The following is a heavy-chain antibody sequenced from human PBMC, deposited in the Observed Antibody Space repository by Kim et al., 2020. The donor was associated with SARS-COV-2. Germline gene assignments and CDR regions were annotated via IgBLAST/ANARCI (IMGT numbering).Heavy chain of an antibody. Sequence: GGSLRLSCAASGFTFSSYGMHWVRQAPGKGLEWVAVISYDGSNKYYADSVKGRFTISRDNSKNTLYLQMNSLRAEDTAVYYCAKDLYRGNTIFGVVIHYYYGMDVWGQGTTVTVSS. D-gene: IGHD3-3*01. V-gene: IGHV3-30*18. CDR3: AKDLYRGNTIFGVVIHYYYGMDV. J-gene: IGHJ6*02. CDR1: GFTFSSYG. CDR2: ISYDGSNK.